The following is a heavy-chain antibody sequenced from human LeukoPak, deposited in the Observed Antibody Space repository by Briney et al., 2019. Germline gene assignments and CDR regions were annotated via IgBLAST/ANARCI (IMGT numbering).Heavy chain of an antibody. J-gene: IGHJ4*02. Sequence: ASVKVSCKASGYTFTSYAMHWVRQAPGQRLEWMGWINAGNGNTKHSQKFQGRVTITRDTSASTAYMELSSLRSEDTAVYYCARGYDPLDYWGQGTLVTVSS. V-gene: IGHV1-3*01. CDR3: ARGYDPLDY. D-gene: IGHD1-1*01. CDR2: INAGNGNT. CDR1: GYTFTSYA.